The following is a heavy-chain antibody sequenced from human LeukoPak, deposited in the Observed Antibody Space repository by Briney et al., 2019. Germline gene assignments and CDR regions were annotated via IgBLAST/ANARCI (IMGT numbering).Heavy chain of an antibody. Sequence: GGSLRLSCAASGFTFSSYAMSWVRQAPGKGLEWVSAISGSGGSTYYADSVKGRFTISSDNSKNTLYLQMNSLGAEDTAVYYCAKDASQYYYYGMDVWGQGTTVTVSS. CDR1: GFTFSSYA. V-gene: IGHV3-23*01. J-gene: IGHJ6*02. CDR3: AKDASQYYYYGMDV. CDR2: ISGSGGST.